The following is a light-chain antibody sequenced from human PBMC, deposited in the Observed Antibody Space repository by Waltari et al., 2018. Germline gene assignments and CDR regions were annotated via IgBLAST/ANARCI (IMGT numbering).Light chain of an antibody. CDR1: KLADEF. CDR2: QTH. J-gene: IGLJ2*01. CDR3: QTWDNTAAVV. V-gene: IGLV3-1*01. Sequence: SYEVTQPPSVSVSAGQTATITCSGHKLADEFVCWYHQRPGQSPVLVIFQTHKRPSGIPDRFSAFKSGNTASLTLSGTQAVDEGDYFCQTWDNTAAVVFGAGTKLTVL.